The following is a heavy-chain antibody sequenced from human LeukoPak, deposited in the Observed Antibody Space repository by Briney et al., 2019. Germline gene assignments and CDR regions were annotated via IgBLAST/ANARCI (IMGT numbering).Heavy chain of an antibody. CDR3: ARGSYYDFWSGPFDY. J-gene: IGHJ4*02. CDR1: GFTFSSYA. V-gene: IGHV3-30*04. CDR2: ISYDGSNK. Sequence: PGRSLRLSCAASGFTFSSYAMHWVRQAPGKGLEWVAVISYDGSNKYYADSVKGRFTISRDNSKNTLYLQMNSLRAEDTAVYYCARGSYYDFWSGPFDYWGQGTLVTVSS. D-gene: IGHD3-3*01.